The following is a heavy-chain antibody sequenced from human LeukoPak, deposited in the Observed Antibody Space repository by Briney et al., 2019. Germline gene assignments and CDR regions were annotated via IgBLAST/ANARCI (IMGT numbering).Heavy chain of an antibody. D-gene: IGHD3-10*01. V-gene: IGHV3-30*18. CDR1: GFTFSSYG. CDR3: AKDLHYYGSGSPTNDAFDI. CDR2: ISYDGSNK. J-gene: IGHJ3*02. Sequence: GRSLRLSCAASGFTFSSYGMHWVRQAPGKGLEWMAVISYDGSNKYYADSVKGRFTISRDNSKNTLYLQMNSLRAEDTAVYYCAKDLHYYGSGSPTNDAFDIWGQGTMVTVSS.